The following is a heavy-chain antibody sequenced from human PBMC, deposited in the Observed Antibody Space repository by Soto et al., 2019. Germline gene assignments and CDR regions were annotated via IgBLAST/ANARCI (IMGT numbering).Heavy chain of an antibody. J-gene: IGHJ5*02. CDR1: GYTFTSYG. CDR2: ISAYNGNT. Sequence: ASVKVSCKASGYTFTSYGISWVRQAPGQGLEWMGWISAYNGNTNYAQKLQGRVTMTTDTSTSTAYMELRSLRSDDTAVYYCARDLLGYCSGGSCPGEDWFDPWRQGTLVTVSS. CDR3: ARDLLGYCSGGSCPGEDWFDP. V-gene: IGHV1-18*04. D-gene: IGHD2-15*01.